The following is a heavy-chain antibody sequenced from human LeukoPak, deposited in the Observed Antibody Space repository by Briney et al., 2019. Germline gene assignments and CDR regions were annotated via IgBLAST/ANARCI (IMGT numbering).Heavy chain of an antibody. Sequence: GGSLRLSCAASGFSFGDYYMNWIRQAPGKGLEWVSYISSSGSTIYYADSVKGRFTISRDNAKNSLYLQMNSLRAEDTAVYYCARDSEAIRGGHGYWGQGTLVTVSS. CDR1: GFSFGDYY. D-gene: IGHD5-12*01. J-gene: IGHJ4*02. CDR2: ISSSGSTI. V-gene: IGHV3-11*01. CDR3: ARDSEAIRGGHGY.